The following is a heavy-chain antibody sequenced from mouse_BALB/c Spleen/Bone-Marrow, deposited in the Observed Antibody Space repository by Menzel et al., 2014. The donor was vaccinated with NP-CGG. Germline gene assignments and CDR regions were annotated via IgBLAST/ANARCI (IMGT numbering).Heavy chain of an antibody. V-gene: IGHV5-4*02. Sequence: EVMLVESGGGLVKPGGSLKLSCAASGFTFXDYYMYWVRQTPDRRLEWVATISDGGDYTDYPDNVKGRFTISRDNAKNTLYLQMSSLKSEDTAMYYCARTYRPYALDYWGQGTSVTVSS. D-gene: IGHD2-14*01. CDR2: ISDGGDYT. CDR1: GFTFXDYY. CDR3: ARTYRPYALDY. J-gene: IGHJ4*01.